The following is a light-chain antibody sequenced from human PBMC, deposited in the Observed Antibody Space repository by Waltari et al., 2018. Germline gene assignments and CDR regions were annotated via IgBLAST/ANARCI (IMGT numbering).Light chain of an antibody. J-gene: IGKJ2*01. V-gene: IGKV3-20*01. CDR3: QQYVNSPGT. CDR2: GAF. Sequence: EIVLTQSPGTLSLSPGETATLSCRASQSLSVAYVAWYHHKSGQAPRLLIYGAFHRAADIPERFSGSGSGTDFTLTISRLEPEDFGLYYCQQYVNSPGTFGQGTKLEIK. CDR1: QSLSVAY.